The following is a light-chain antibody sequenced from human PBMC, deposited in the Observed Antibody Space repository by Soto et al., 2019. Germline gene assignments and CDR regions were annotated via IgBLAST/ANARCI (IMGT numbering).Light chain of an antibody. Sequence: EIVLTQAPGTLSLSPGERATLSCRASQSVSSSYLAWYQQKPGQAPRLLIYGASSRATGIPDRFSGSGSGTDFTLTISRMEPEDFAVYYCQQYGSSPRTFGKGTNVELK. CDR2: GAS. CDR1: QSVSSSY. J-gene: IGKJ1*01. V-gene: IGKV3-20*01. CDR3: QQYGSSPRT.